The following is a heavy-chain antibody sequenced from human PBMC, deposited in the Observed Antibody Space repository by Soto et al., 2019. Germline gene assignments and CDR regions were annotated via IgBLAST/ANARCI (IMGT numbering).Heavy chain of an antibody. CDR2: ISGYNGNT. J-gene: IGHJ6*02. Sequence: QVQLMQSGGEVKKPGASVKVSCKASGYTFTRSGVSWVRQAPGQGLEWMGWISGYNGNTKYEQKFQDRIIMTTDTSPSTAYMELRSLRSDDTAVYYCARAGEVPYYYYGMDVWGQGTTVIVSS. V-gene: IGHV1-18*01. D-gene: IGHD3-10*01. CDR1: GYTFTRSG. CDR3: ARAGEVPYYYYGMDV.